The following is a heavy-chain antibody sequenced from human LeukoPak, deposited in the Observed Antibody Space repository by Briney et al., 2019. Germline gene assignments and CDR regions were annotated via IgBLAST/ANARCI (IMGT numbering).Heavy chain of an antibody. D-gene: IGHD4-17*01. Sequence: GGSLRLSCTDSGFTFSSYALAWVRQAPGKGLEWVAAVTSRGVGTHYADSVKGRFTISRDNSKNTIYLQTNSLRAEDTAIYYCGSDPNGDYVGALGYWGRGTLVTVSS. CDR2: VTSRGVGT. J-gene: IGHJ4*01. V-gene: IGHV3-23*01. CDR3: GSDPNGDYVGALGY. CDR1: GFTFSSYA.